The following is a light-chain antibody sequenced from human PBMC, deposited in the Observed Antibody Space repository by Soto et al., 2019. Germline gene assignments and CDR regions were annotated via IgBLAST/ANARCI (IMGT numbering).Light chain of an antibody. J-gene: IGLJ1*01. CDR3: SSYTSSSTRV. V-gene: IGLV2-14*01. Sequence: QSALTQPASVSGSPGQSITISSTGTSSDVGGVSWYQQHPGKAPKLMIYDVSNRPSGVSNRFSGSKSGNTASLTISGLQAEDEADYYCSSYTSSSTRVFGTGTRLTVL. CDR2: DVS. CDR1: SSDVGG.